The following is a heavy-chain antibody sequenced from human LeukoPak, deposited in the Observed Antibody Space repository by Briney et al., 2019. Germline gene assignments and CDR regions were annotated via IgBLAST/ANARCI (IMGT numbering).Heavy chain of an antibody. CDR1: GGSISSSSYY. CDR2: IYYSGST. V-gene: IGHV4-39*07. Sequence: SETLSLTCTVSGGSISSSSYYWGWIRQPPGKGLEWIGSIYYSGSTYYNPSLKSRVTISVDTSKNQFSLKLSSVTAADTAVYYCARGGGGDIVLIPFDYWGQGTLVTVSS. D-gene: IGHD2-8*01. CDR3: ARGGGGDIVLIPFDY. J-gene: IGHJ4*02.